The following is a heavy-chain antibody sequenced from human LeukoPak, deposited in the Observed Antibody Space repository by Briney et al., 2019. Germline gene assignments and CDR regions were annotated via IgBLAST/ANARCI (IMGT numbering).Heavy chain of an antibody. CDR1: GFTFSSYW. Sequence: GGSLRLSCAASGFTFSSYWMSWVRQAPGKGLEWVANIKQDGSEKYYVDSVKGRFTISRDNAKNSLYLQMNSLRAEDTALYHCARDGYGDYVGYWGQGTLVTVSS. CDR3: ARDGYGDYVGY. V-gene: IGHV3-7*03. CDR2: IKQDGSEK. J-gene: IGHJ4*02. D-gene: IGHD4-17*01.